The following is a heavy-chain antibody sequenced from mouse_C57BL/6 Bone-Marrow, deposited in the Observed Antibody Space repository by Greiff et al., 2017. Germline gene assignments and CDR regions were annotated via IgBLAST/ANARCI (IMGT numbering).Heavy chain of an antibody. Sequence: EVKLMESGGGLVQPGGSLRLSCAASGFTFTDYYMSWVRQPPGKALEWLGFIRNKANGYTTEYSASVKGRFTISRDNSQSILYLQMNALRAEDSATYYCATAQRFAYWGQGTLVTVSA. J-gene: IGHJ3*01. CDR2: IRNKANGYTT. CDR3: ATAQRFAY. D-gene: IGHD3-2*02. V-gene: IGHV7-3*01. CDR1: GFTFTDYY.